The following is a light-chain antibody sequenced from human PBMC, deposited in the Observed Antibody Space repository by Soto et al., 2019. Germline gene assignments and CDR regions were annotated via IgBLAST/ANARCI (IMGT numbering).Light chain of an antibody. J-gene: IGKJ5*01. Sequence: IVITQSPVTLSVSPGERATLSCRASQSVSSNLAWYQQKPGQCPRLLIYGAYTRATGIPARLSGSGAGTEFTLTISSLQSEDFAVYYCQQYNNWITFGQGTRLEIK. CDR1: QSVSSN. V-gene: IGKV3-15*01. CDR2: GAY. CDR3: QQYNNWIT.